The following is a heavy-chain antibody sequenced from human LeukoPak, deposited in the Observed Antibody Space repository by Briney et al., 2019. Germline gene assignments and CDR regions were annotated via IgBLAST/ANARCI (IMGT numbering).Heavy chain of an antibody. CDR3: AKDPNGDYIGTFDI. CDR2: IYSGDST. Sequence: GGSLRLSCAASGFTVSSNYMSWVRQAPGKGLEWVSLIYSGDSTYYADSVKGRFTISRDNSKNTLYLHMNSLRAEDTAVYYCAKDPNGDYIGTFDIWGQGTMVTVSS. CDR1: GFTVSSNY. V-gene: IGHV3-66*01. J-gene: IGHJ3*02. D-gene: IGHD4-17*01.